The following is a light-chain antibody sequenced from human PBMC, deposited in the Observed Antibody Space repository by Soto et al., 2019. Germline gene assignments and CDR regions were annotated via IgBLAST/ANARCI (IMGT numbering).Light chain of an antibody. CDR2: EVV. CDR1: KNDIGVYDF. Sequence: QSVLTQPPSASGSHGQSVTISCTGTKNDIGVYDFVSWYQHHPGKAPRLIIYEVVQRPSGVPDRFSGSKSGNTSSLTVSGHQSADEDDNFCNSYSGSNTYCFGSGTKVTVL. CDR3: NSYSGSNTYC. J-gene: IGLJ1*01. V-gene: IGLV2-8*01.